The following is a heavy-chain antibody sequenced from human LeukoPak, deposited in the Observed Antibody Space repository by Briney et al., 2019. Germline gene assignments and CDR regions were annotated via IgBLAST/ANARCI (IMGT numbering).Heavy chain of an antibody. CDR2: INTYNGNT. J-gene: IGHJ6*03. V-gene: IGHV1-18*01. CDR3: ARWSYDSSGYNYYMDV. Sequence: GASVKVSCKTSGYTFTSFGISWVRQAPGQGLEWMGSINTYNGNTNYAQKLQGRVTMTTDTSTSTAYMELRSLRSDDTAVYYCARWSYDSSGYNYYMDVWGKGTTVTVSS. D-gene: IGHD3-22*01. CDR1: GYTFTSFG.